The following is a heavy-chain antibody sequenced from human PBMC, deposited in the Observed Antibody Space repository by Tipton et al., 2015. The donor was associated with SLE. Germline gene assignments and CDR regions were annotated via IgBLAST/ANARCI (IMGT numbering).Heavy chain of an antibody. CDR1: GYTFTSYG. Sequence: QLVQSGSEWKKTGASVKVSCKASGYTFTSYGMNWVRQAPGQGLEWMGWINTYTGNPTYAQGFTGRFVFSLDTSVSTSYLLISSLKAEDTAVYYCARDGLRSHDWFDPWGQGTLVTVSS. J-gene: IGHJ5*02. D-gene: IGHD3-3*01. CDR2: INTYTGNP. CDR3: ARDGLRSHDWFDP. V-gene: IGHV7-4-1*02.